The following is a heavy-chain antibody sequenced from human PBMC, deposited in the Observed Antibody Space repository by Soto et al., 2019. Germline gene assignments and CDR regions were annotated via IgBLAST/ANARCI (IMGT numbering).Heavy chain of an antibody. Sequence: GGSLRLSCAASGFTFSSYAMHWVRQAPGKGLEWVAVISYDGSNKYYADSVKGRFTISRDNSKNTLYLQMNSLRAEDTAVYYCARVPRRYYDSSGYYDYWGQGTMVTVSS. CDR3: ARVPRRYYDSSGYYDY. D-gene: IGHD3-22*01. V-gene: IGHV3-30-3*01. CDR2: ISYDGSNK. J-gene: IGHJ4*02. CDR1: GFTFSSYA.